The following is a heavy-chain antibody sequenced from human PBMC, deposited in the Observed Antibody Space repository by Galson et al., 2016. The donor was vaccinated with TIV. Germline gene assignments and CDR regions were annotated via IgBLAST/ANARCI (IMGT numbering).Heavy chain of an antibody. V-gene: IGHV3-30*03. J-gene: IGHJ4*02. CDR1: GFTFSGYS. D-gene: IGHD5-24*01. Sequence: SLRLSCAASGFTFSGYSMDWVRQAPGKGLEWIAVISPDGTDQNYADSMKGRFTISRDNSKNTLYLHMNNLGVEDTAVYYCATDGRDAYNPYFDSWGQGALVTVSS. CDR3: ATDGRDAYNPYFDS. CDR2: ISPDGTDQ.